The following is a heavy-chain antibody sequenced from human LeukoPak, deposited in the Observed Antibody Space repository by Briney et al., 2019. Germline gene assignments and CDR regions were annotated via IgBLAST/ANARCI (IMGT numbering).Heavy chain of an antibody. J-gene: IGHJ6*03. CDR3: ARVGVGANYYYYYYMDV. CDR2: ISGSGSDI. CDR1: RFSFSDSY. Sequence: GGSLRLSCVVSRFSFSDSYMTWIRQTPGKGLESLAYISGSGSDIYYADSVKGRFTISRDNAKNSLYLQMNSLRAEDTAVYYCARVGVGANYYYYYYMDVWGKGTTVTVSS. V-gene: IGHV3-11*04. D-gene: IGHD1-26*01.